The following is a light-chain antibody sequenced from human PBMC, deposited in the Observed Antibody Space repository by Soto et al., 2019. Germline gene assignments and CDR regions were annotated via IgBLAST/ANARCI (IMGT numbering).Light chain of an antibody. Sequence: QSALTQPRSVSGSPGQSVTISCTGTSSDVGGYNYVSWYQQHTGKAPKLMIYDVSKRPSGVPDRFSGSKSGNTASLTISGLQAEDEADYYCCSYAGSFVVFGGVTKLTVL. CDR2: DVS. CDR3: CSYAGSFVV. CDR1: SSDVGGYNY. V-gene: IGLV2-11*01. J-gene: IGLJ2*01.